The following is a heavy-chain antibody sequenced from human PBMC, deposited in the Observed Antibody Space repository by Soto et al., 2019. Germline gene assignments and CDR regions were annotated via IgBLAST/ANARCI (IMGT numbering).Heavy chain of an antibody. V-gene: IGHV3-7*05. J-gene: IGHJ2*01. Sequence: EVQLLQSGGGLVQPGESLRLSCAASGFTFSTYWMKWVRQAPGKGLEWVADIKQDGSETYFVDSVRGRFTISRDNANNSVYQQMNSLRAEDTAMHYGARGGWGHYFDLWGRGTPVTVSS. CDR1: GFTFSTYW. D-gene: IGHD2-21*02. CDR2: IKQDGSET. CDR3: ARGGWGHYFDL.